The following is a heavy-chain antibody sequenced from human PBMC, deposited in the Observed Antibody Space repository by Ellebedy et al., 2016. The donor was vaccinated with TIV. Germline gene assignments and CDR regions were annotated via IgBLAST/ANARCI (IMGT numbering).Heavy chain of an antibody. V-gene: IGHV3-48*02. D-gene: IGHD3-10*01. Sequence: GESLKISCAASGFTFSSYSMNWVRQAPGKGLEWVSYISSSSTIYYADSVKGRFTISRDNAKNSLYLQMNSLRDEDTAVYYCATPIYGSGTAYYYGMDVWGQGTTVTVSS. J-gene: IGHJ6*02. CDR3: ATPIYGSGTAYYYGMDV. CDR1: GFTFSSYS. CDR2: ISSSSTI.